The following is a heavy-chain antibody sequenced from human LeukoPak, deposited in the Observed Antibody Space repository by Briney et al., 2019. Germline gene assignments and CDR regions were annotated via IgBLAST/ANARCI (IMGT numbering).Heavy chain of an antibody. J-gene: IGHJ6*03. CDR1: GGSISSSSYY. V-gene: IGHV4-61*01. D-gene: IGHD3-10*01. Sequence: SETLSLTCTVSGGSISSSSYYWSWIRQPPGKGLEWIGYIYYSGSTNYNPSLKSRVTISVDTSKNQFSLKLSSVTAADTAVYYCARVAMVRGVILDYYYYYYMDVWGKGTTVTISS. CDR3: ARVAMVRGVILDYYYYYYMDV. CDR2: IYYSGST.